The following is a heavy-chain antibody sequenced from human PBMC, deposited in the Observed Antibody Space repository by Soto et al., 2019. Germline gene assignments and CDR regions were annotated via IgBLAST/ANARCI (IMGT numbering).Heavy chain of an antibody. CDR1: GYTFTSYD. Sequence: QVQLVQSGAEVKKPGASVKVSCKASGYTFTSYDINWVRQATGQGLEWMGWMNPNSGNTGYAQKFQGRVTMTRNTSISTAYIELISLRSEATAVYYCALRRVAAPDAFDIWGQGTMVTVSS. CDR2: MNPNSGNT. CDR3: ALRRVAAPDAFDI. V-gene: IGHV1-8*01. D-gene: IGHD2-15*01. J-gene: IGHJ3*02.